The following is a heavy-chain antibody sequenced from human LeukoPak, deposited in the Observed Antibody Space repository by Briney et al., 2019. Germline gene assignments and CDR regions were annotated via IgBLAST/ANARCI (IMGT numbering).Heavy chain of an antibody. V-gene: IGHV1-2*02. Sequence: GASVKVSCKASGYTFTGYYMHWVRQAPGQGLEWMGWINPNSGGTNYAQKFQGRVTMTRDTSISTAYMELSRLRSDDTAVYYCARDPSYQLLSEWFDPWGQGTLVTVSS. D-gene: IGHD2-2*01. CDR1: GYTFTGYY. CDR2: INPNSGGT. CDR3: ARDPSYQLLSEWFDP. J-gene: IGHJ5*02.